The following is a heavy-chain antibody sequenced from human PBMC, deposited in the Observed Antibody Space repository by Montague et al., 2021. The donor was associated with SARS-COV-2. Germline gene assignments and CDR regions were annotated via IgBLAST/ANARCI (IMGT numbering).Heavy chain of an antibody. D-gene: IGHD5-12*01. J-gene: IGHJ2*01. CDR3: ARTTWLRGYFDL. V-gene: IGHV4-39*07. CDR1: GGSISSSSYY. CDR2: IYYSGST. Sequence: SETRSLTCTVSGGSISSSSYYWGWIRQPPGKGLECIGSIYYSGSTYYNPSLKSRVTISVDTSKNHFSLKLSSVTAADTAVYYCARTTWLRGYFDLWGRGTLVTVSS.